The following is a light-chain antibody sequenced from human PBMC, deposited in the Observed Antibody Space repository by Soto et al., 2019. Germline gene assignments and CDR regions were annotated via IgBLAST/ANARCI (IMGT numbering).Light chain of an antibody. Sequence: EMELTQSPGTLSLSPGEMATLSCRASQTVSNSQLAWYQQRPGQPPSLLIFDASRSATGIPERFSVSGSGTDFSLSISGLEPEDFAVYYCQQYGWSPWTFGKGTKVDIK. V-gene: IGKV3-20*01. CDR3: QQYGWSPWT. CDR2: DAS. J-gene: IGKJ1*01. CDR1: QTVSNSQ.